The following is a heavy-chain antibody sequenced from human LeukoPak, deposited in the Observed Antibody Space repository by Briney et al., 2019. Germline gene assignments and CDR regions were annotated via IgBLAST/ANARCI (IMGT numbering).Heavy chain of an antibody. J-gene: IGHJ4*02. Sequence: PGGSLRLSCAASGFTFSSYDMSWVRQAPGKGLEWVSGVSGSGGSRNHADSVKGRFTISRDNSEKTLYLQMNSLRAEDTAVYFCARDRRMRVRGYGKTGTTALDYWGQGTLVTVSS. CDR2: VSGSGGSR. CDR1: GFTFSSYD. CDR3: ARDRRMRVRGYGKTGTTALDY. V-gene: IGHV3-23*01. D-gene: IGHD1-7*01.